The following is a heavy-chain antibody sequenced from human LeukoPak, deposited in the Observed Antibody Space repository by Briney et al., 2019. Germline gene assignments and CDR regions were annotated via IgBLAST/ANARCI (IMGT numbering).Heavy chain of an antibody. Sequence: ASVKVSCKASGYTFTGYYIHWVRQAPRQRVEWMGWNNPNSGGTKYAQKFQGRVTVTRDTSISTSSMELSRLKSDDTAVYYCARGGKIMINMVRGALASRNAFDIWGQETMVTVSS. V-gene: IGHV1-2*02. CDR1: GYTFTGYY. D-gene: IGHD3-10*01. CDR2: NNPNSGGT. J-gene: IGHJ3*02. CDR3: ARGGKIMINMVRGALASRNAFDI.